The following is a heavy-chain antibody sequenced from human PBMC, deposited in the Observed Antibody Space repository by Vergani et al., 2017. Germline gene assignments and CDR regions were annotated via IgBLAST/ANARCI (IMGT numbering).Heavy chain of an antibody. CDR1: GGSISSYY. V-gene: IGHV4-59*01. Sequence: QVQLQESGPGLVKPSETLSLTCTVSGGSISSYYWSWIRQPPGEGLEWIGYIYYSGSTNHNPSLKSRVTISVDTSKTQFSLKLSAVTAADTAVYYCARGGIQLWHPDYWGQGTLVTVSS. J-gene: IGHJ4*02. CDR3: ARGGIQLWHPDY. CDR2: IYYSGST. D-gene: IGHD5-18*01.